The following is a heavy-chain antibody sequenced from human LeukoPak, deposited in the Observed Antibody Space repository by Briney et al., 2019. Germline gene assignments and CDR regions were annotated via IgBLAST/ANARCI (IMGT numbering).Heavy chain of an antibody. J-gene: IGHJ4*02. D-gene: IGHD6-19*01. V-gene: IGHV3-23*01. Sequence: GGSLRLSCAASGFAFNSYAMNWVRQAPGKGLERVSAISETGVSAYYADSVKGRFTISRDNSKKTLFLHMNSLRAEDTAVYFCAGGYRSGWYAIEYWGQGTLVTVSP. CDR2: ISETGVSA. CDR1: GFAFNSYA. CDR3: AGGYRSGWYAIEY.